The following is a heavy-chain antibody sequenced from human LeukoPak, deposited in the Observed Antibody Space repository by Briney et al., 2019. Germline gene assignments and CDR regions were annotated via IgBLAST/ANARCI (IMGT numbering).Heavy chain of an antibody. Sequence: GASVKVSCKASGYTFTGYYMHWVRQAPGQGLEWMGWINPNSGGTNYAQKFQGRVTMTRDTSISTAYMELSRLRSDDTAVYYCARRALLEKQQLVKWFDPWGQGTLATVSS. CDR3: ARRALLEKQQLVKWFDP. V-gene: IGHV1-2*02. CDR2: INPNSGGT. CDR1: GYTFTGYY. D-gene: IGHD6-13*01. J-gene: IGHJ5*02.